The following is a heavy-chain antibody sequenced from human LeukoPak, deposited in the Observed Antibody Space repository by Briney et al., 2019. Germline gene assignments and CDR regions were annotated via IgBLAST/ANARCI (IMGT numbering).Heavy chain of an antibody. V-gene: IGHV4-59*12. J-gene: IGHJ6*03. CDR2: IYYSGST. CDR3: ASAGSRGSGRYYYYYYMDV. Sequence: SETLSLTCTVSGGSISSYYWSWIRQPPGKGLEWIGYIYYSGSTNYNPSLKSRVTISVDTSKNQFSLKLSSVTAADTAVYYCASAGSRGSGRYYYYYYMDVWGKGTTVTISS. CDR1: GGSISSYY. D-gene: IGHD3-10*01.